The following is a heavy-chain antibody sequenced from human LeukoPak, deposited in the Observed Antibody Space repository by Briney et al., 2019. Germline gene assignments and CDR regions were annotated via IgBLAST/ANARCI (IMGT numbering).Heavy chain of an antibody. CDR1: GGSISSGGYY. Sequence: SETLSLTCTVSGGSISSGGYYWSWIRQHPGKGLEWIGYIYYSGSTYYNPSLKSRVTISVDTSKNQFSLKLSSVTAADTAVYYCTTGAVGVAAGVGLDYWGQGTLVTVSS. CDR2: IYYSGST. CDR3: TTGAVGVAAGVGLDY. J-gene: IGHJ4*02. V-gene: IGHV4-31*03. D-gene: IGHD6-13*01.